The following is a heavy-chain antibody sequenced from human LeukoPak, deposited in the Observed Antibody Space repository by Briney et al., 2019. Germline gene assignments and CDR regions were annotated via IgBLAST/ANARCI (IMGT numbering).Heavy chain of an antibody. D-gene: IGHD2-21*02. CDR1: GXSVSSNY. J-gene: IGHJ1*01. Sequence: GGSLRLSCAASGXSVSSNYVSWVRQAPGKGREWVSVIYSGGSTYYADSVKGRFTISRDNSKNTLYLQMKSLRAEDTAVYYCARTDETAPAEDFQHWGQGTLVTVSS. CDR2: IYSGGST. V-gene: IGHV3-53*01. CDR3: ARTDETAPAEDFQH.